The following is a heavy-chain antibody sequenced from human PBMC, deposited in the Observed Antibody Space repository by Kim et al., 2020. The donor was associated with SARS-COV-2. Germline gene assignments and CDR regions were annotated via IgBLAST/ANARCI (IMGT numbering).Heavy chain of an antibody. D-gene: IGHD5-12*01. Sequence: TANYAQKFQGRVTITADESTSTAYMELSSLRSEDTAVYYCARGGEDGYNYWGQGTLVTVSS. J-gene: IGHJ4*02. V-gene: IGHV1-69*01. CDR3: ARGGEDGYNY. CDR2: TA.